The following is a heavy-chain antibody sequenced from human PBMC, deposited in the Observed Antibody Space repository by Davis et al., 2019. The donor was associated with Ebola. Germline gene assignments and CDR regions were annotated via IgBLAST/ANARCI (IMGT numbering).Heavy chain of an antibody. CDR2: IIPILGIA. Sequence: AASVKVSCKASGGTFSSYTINWVRQAPGQGLEWMGRIIPILGIANYAQKFQGRVTITADESTSTAYMELSSLRSEDTAVYYCASGGFRGFDPWGQGTLVTVSS. D-gene: IGHD2-15*01. CDR1: GGTFSSYT. J-gene: IGHJ5*02. CDR3: ASGGFRGFDP. V-gene: IGHV1-69*02.